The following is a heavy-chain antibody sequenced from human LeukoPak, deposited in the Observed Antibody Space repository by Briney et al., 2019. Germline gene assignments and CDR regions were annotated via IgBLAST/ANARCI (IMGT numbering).Heavy chain of an antibody. J-gene: IGHJ4*02. V-gene: IGHV3-33*01. D-gene: IGHD4-11*01. CDR2: IWSDGTNK. CDR3: ARDAQRGFDYSNSLQY. CDR1: RFTFNHYG. Sequence: PGGSLRLSCAAARFTFNHYGMHWVRQAPGKGLEWVSVIWSDGTNKYYAASVKGRFTISRDDFDKTVYLQMSSLRPDDTGVYYCARDAQRGFDYSNSLQYWGQGTPVTVST.